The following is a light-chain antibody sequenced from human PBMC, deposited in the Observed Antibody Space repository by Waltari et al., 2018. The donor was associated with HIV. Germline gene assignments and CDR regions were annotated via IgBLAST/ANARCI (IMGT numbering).Light chain of an antibody. CDR3: VLSLAGGLKA. J-gene: IGLJ2*01. CDR1: SGPVSTTYF. V-gene: IGLV8-61*01. CDR2: STS. Sequence: QTEVTQEPSVSVSPGGTVTVTCALASGPVSTTYFASWSHQTPGQPPRLPIESTSSRSSGVPDRFSGSILGNKAALTITGAQADDDGDYYCVLSLAGGLKAFGGGTRLTV.